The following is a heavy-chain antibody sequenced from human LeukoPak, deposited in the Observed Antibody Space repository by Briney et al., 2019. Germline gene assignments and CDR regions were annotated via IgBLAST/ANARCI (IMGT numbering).Heavy chain of an antibody. J-gene: IGHJ3*02. V-gene: IGHV4-59*01. Sequence: SETLSLTCTVSGGSINNYYWSWIRHPPGKGQEWIGDIYSSGSTNYNPSLKSRVTISVDASKNQFSLKLNSATAADTAVYYCARRTVVTAMRLDAFDIWGQGTMVTVSS. D-gene: IGHD2-21*02. CDR2: IYSSGST. CDR1: GGSINNYY. CDR3: ARRTVVTAMRLDAFDI.